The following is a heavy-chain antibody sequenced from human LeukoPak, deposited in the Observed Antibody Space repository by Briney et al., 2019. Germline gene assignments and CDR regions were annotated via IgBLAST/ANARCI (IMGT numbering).Heavy chain of an antibody. CDR2: IKPDGSQK. Sequence: GGSLRLSCAASGLSFSSYWRSWVRQAPGKGLERVANIKPDGSQKRYVDSGKGRFHISRDNAKNSLYLQRNGQGGDVMAVYCWTRNYNNAFDIWGQGTMVTVSS. D-gene: IGHD3-22*01. V-gene: IGHV3-7*03. CDR1: GLSFSSYW. J-gene: IGHJ3*02. CDR3: TRNYNNAFDI.